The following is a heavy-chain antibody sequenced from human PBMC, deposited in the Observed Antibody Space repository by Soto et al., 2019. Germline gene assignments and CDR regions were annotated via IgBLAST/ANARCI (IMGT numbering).Heavy chain of an antibody. CDR3: AKERVGATS. CDR1: GFTLTHYS. D-gene: IGHD1-26*01. CDR2: ISSSSNNI. V-gene: IGHV3-48*01. Sequence: HPGGSLRLSCAASGFTLTHYSMNWVRQAPGKGLEWVAYISSSSNNIYYADSVKGRFTISRDNSKNTLYLQMNSLRAEDTAVYYCAKERVGATSWGQGTLVTVSS. J-gene: IGHJ4*02.